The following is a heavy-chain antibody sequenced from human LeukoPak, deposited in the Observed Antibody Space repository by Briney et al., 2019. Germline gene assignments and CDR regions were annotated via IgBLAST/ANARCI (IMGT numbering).Heavy chain of an antibody. CDR2: INPNSGGT. V-gene: IGHV1-2*02. CDR3: ARYLGIEQLVDY. J-gene: IGHJ4*02. Sequence: ASVKVSCKASGYTFTGYYMHWVRQAPGQGFEWMGWINPNSGGTNYAQKFQGRVTMTRDTSISTAYMELSRLRSDDTAVYYCARYLGIEQLVDYWGQGTLVTVSS. D-gene: IGHD6-6*01. CDR1: GYTFTGYY.